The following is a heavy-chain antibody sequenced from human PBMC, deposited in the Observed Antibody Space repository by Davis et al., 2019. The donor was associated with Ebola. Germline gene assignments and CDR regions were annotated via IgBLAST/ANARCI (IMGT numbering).Heavy chain of an antibody. V-gene: IGHV4-38-2*01. CDR2: IYYGGNT. Sequence: PSETLSLTCAVSNFSVTNNFYWVWVRQPPGKGLEWIGSIYYGGNTYYSPSLKSRVTISVDTSKNEFSLKLTSVTAADTAVYYCVRGWLRSAFDYWGQGTLVTVSS. J-gene: IGHJ4*02. D-gene: IGHD5-12*01. CDR1: NFSVTNNFY. CDR3: VRGWLRSAFDY.